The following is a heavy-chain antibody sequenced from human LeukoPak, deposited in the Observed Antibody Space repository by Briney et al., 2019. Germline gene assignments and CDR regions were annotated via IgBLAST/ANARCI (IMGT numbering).Heavy chain of an antibody. Sequence: GGSLRLSCAASGFIFDDYTMHWVRQGPGKGLEWVSLISWDGGSTYYTDSVKGRFTISRDNSKKSLHLQMNGLRSEDTALYYCAKDRAAVAFGPPVFDDWGQGTLVTVSS. CDR1: GFIFDDYT. D-gene: IGHD6-13*01. V-gene: IGHV3-43*01. CDR3: AKDRAAVAFGPPVFDD. J-gene: IGHJ4*02. CDR2: ISWDGGST.